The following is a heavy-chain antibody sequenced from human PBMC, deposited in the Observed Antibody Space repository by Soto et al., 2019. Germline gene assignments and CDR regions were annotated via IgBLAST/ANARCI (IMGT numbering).Heavy chain of an antibody. Sequence: QVQLVQSGAEVKKPGSSVKVSCKASGGTFSSYAISWVRQAPGQGLEWMGGIIPIFGTANYAQKFQGRVTLTADESTSTAYVALSCLRSEDTAVYYCERVAVSGSYSDYWGQGTLVSVSS. CDR2: IIPIFGTA. D-gene: IGHD1-26*01. V-gene: IGHV1-69*12. J-gene: IGHJ4*02. CDR1: GGTFSSYA. CDR3: ERVAVSGSYSDY.